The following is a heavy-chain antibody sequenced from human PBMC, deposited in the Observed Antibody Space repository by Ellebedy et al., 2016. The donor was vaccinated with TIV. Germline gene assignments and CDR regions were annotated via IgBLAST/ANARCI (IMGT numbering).Heavy chain of an antibody. Sequence: GGSLRLXCATSGITISDYYMDWVRQAPGKGLEWVGRTRNKAKSYTTDYAASVKGRFTISRDDSKNSLYLQMNSLKTEDTAVYYCARDPRGTQNLDYWGQGTLVTVSS. CDR1: GITISDYY. J-gene: IGHJ4*02. V-gene: IGHV3-72*01. CDR2: TRNKAKSYTT. CDR3: ARDPRGTQNLDY. D-gene: IGHD1-26*01.